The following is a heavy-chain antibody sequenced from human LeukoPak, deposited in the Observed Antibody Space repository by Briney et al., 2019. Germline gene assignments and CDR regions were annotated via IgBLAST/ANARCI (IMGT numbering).Heavy chain of an antibody. J-gene: IGHJ4*02. Sequence: SETLSLTCAVYGGSFSGYYWSWLRQPPGKGLEWLGEINHSGSTNYNPSLKSRVTISVDTSKNQFSLKLSSVTAADTAVYYCARAYCSSTSCLQIDYWGQGTLVTVSS. CDR3: ARAYCSSTSCLQIDY. CDR1: GGSFSGYY. D-gene: IGHD2-2*01. CDR2: INHSGST. V-gene: IGHV4-34*01.